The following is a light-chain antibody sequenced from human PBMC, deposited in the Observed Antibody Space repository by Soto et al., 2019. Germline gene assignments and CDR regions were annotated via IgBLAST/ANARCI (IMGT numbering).Light chain of an antibody. J-gene: IGLJ1*01. V-gene: IGLV2-8*01. Sequence: QSVLTQPPSASGSPGQSITISCTGTSSDVGGYDYVSWYQQHPGKAPKLMIYEVSNRPSGVSDRFSGSKSGNTASLTVSGLQAEDEDDYFCSSYSGSNTYVFGTGTKLTVL. CDR1: SSDVGGYDY. CDR3: SSYSGSNTYV. CDR2: EVS.